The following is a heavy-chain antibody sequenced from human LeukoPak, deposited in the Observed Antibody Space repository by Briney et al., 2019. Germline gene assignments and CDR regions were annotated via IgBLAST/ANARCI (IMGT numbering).Heavy chain of an antibody. CDR1: GYSISSGYY. CDR3: ARETDSGSNNDAFDI. Sequence: SETLSLTCTVSGYSISSGYYWGWIRQPPGKGLEWIGSIYHSGSTYYNPSLKSRVTISVDTSKNQFSLKLSSVTAADTAVYYCARETDSGSNNDAFDIWGQGTMVTVSS. CDR2: IYHSGST. J-gene: IGHJ3*02. V-gene: IGHV4-38-2*02. D-gene: IGHD1-26*01.